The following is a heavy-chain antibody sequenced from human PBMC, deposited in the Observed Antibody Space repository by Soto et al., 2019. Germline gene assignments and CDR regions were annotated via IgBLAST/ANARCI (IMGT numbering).Heavy chain of an antibody. CDR2: ISGSGGST. CDR3: AKDFGAMVRGVIDY. D-gene: IGHD3-10*01. Sequence: GGSMRLSCAASGLTFNNYAMNWVRQAPGKGLEWVSGISGSGGSTYYADSVKGRFTFSRDNSKNTLYLQMNSLRAEDTAVYHCAKDFGAMVRGVIDYWGQGTLVTVSS. V-gene: IGHV3-23*01. J-gene: IGHJ4*02. CDR1: GLTFNNYA.